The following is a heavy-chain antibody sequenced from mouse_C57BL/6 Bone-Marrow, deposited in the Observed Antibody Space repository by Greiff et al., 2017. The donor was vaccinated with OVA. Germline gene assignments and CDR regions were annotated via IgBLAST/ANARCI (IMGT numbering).Heavy chain of an antibody. CDR3: ARWRVKFITTVVAMGDAMDY. CDR1: GYTFTDYY. Sequence: EVQLQQSGPVLVKPGASVKMSCKASGYTFTDYYMNWVKQSHGKSLEWIGVINPYNGGTSYNQKFKGKATLPVAKSSSTAYMELNSLTSEDSAGYYCARWRVKFITTVVAMGDAMDYWGQGTSVTVSS. D-gene: IGHD1-1*01. J-gene: IGHJ4*01. V-gene: IGHV1-19*01. CDR2: INPYNGGT.